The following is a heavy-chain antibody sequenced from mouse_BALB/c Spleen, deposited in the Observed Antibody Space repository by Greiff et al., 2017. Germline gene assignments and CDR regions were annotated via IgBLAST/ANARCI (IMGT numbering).Heavy chain of an antibody. J-gene: IGHJ2*01. CDR2: INPSSGYT. CDR1: GYTFTSYT. V-gene: IGHV1-4*01. Sequence: VQLQQSGAELARPGASVKMSCKASGYTFTSYTMHWVKQRPGQGLEWIGYINPSSGYTNYNQKFKDKATLTADKSSSTAYMQLSSLTSEDSAVYYCARNWDVGYYFDYWGQGTTLTVSS. CDR3: ARNWDVGYYFDY. D-gene: IGHD4-1*01.